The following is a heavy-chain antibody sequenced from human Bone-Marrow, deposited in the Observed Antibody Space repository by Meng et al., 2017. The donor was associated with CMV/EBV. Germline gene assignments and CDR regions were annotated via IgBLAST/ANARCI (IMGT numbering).Heavy chain of an antibody. CDR1: GGTFSSYA. V-gene: IGHV1-69*10. J-gene: IGHJ6*02. D-gene: IGHD4-11*01. CDR3: ARDPDYSTYYYYGMDV. Sequence: SSVKVSCKASGGTFSSYAISWVRQAPGQGLEWMGGIIPILGIANYAQKFQGRVTITADKSTSTAYMELSSLRSEDTAVYYCARDPDYSTYYYYGMDVWGQGTTVTVSS. CDR2: IIPILGIA.